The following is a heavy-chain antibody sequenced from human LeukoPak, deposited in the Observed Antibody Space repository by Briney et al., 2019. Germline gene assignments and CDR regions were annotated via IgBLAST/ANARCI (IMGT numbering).Heavy chain of an antibody. V-gene: IGHV3-11*01. J-gene: IGHJ4*02. CDR2: ISSSGSTI. Sequence: GGSLRLSCAASGFTFSDYYMSWIRQAPGKGLEWVSYISSSGSTIYYADSVKGRFTISRDNAKNSLYLQMNSLRAEDTAVYYCARGAWFGELLDYFDYWGQGTLVTVSS. CDR1: GFTFSDYY. D-gene: IGHD3-10*01. CDR3: ARGAWFGELLDYFDY.